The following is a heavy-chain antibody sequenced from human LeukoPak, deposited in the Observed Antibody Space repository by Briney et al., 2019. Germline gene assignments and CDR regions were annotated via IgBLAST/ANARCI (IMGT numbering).Heavy chain of an antibody. V-gene: IGHV4-4*07. CDR1: GGSISSYY. Sequence: SETLSLTCTVSGGSISSYYWSWIRQPAGKGLKWIGRIYTSGSTNYNPSLKSRVTMSVDTSKNQFSLKLSSVTAADTAVYYCARGGFSYYDSSGYLNFDYWGQGTLVTVSS. CDR3: ARGGFSYYDSSGYLNFDY. D-gene: IGHD3-22*01. CDR2: IYTSGST. J-gene: IGHJ4*02.